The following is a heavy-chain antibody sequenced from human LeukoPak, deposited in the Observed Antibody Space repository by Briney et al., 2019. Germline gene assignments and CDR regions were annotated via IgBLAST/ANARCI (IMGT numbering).Heavy chain of an antibody. V-gene: IGHV3-11*01. CDR1: GFTFSDYY. CDR3: VRGSRRKGNYYYGMDV. Sequence: GGSLRLSCAASGFTFSDYYMSWIRQAPGKGLEWVSYISSSGSTIYYADSVKGRFTISGDNAKNSLYLQMNSLRAEDTAVYYCVRGSRRKGNYYYGMDVWGQGTTVTVSS. CDR2: ISSSGSTI. J-gene: IGHJ6*02. D-gene: IGHD6-13*01.